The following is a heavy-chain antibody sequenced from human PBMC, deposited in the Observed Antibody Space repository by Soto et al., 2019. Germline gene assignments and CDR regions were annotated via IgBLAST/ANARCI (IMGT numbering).Heavy chain of an antibody. D-gene: IGHD6-6*01. CDR1: GGSINNNNFH. CDR3: ATYSTSSGWFDP. V-gene: IGHV4-39*02. CDR2: IYYTGST. J-gene: IGHJ5*02. Sequence: QLQLQESGPGLVKPSETLSLTCTVSGGSINNNNFHWGWIRQPPGKGLEWIGGIYYTGSTYYNPSLKSRVTISVDTSKNHFSLQVTSVTAADTAVHYCATYSTSSGWFDPWGQGTLVTISS.